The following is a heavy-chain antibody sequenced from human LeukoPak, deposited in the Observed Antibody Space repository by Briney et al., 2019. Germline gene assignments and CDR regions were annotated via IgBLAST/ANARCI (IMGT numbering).Heavy chain of an antibody. D-gene: IGHD1-14*01. CDR1: GFTFSSYN. Sequence: GGSLRLSCAASGFTFSSYNMNWVRQAPGKGLEWVSYISSGSSTIYYADSVKGRFTISRDNAKNSLYLQMNSLRAEDTAVYYCARDSPLPVPAFDYWGQGTLVTVSS. CDR3: ARDSPLPVPAFDY. V-gene: IGHV3-48*04. CDR2: ISSGSSTI. J-gene: IGHJ4*02.